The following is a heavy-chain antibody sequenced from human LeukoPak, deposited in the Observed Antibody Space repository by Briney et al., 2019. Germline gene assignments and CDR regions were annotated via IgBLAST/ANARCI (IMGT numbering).Heavy chain of an antibody. J-gene: IGHJ4*02. CDR1: GFTFSSSE. D-gene: IGHD4-23*01. V-gene: IGHV3-48*03. CDR2: ITSSSRTI. Sequence: PGGSLRLSCVASGFTFSSSEMNWVRQAPGKGLEWISYITSSSRTIWYADSVKGRFTISRDNAKNSLYLQMNGLRDDDTAVYYCARIPHPSPVGCWGQGTLVTVSS. CDR3: ARIPHPSPVGC.